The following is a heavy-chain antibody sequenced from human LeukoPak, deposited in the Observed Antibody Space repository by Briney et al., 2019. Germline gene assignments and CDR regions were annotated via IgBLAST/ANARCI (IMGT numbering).Heavy chain of an antibody. CDR1: GGSISSSGYY. D-gene: IGHD5-18*01. J-gene: IGHJ3*02. CDR2: IYYSGST. V-gene: IGHV4-39*01. Sequence: SDTLSLTCTVSGGSISSSGYYWGCIRQPPGKGLEWIGSIYYSGSTYYNPSLKSRVTISVDTSKNQFSLKLSSVTAADTAVYYCARHRGKYSPHDAFDIWGQGTMVTVSS. CDR3: ARHRGKYSPHDAFDI.